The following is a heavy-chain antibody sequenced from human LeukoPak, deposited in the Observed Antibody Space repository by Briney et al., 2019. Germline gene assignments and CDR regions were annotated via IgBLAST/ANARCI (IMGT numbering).Heavy chain of an antibody. Sequence: YYXXWIRQPXXXXXEWIGEINHSGSTNYNPSLKSRVTISVDTSKNQFSLKLSSVTAADTAVYYCARAGDIVVVPAGDYYYGMDVWGQGTTVTVSS. CDR2: INHSGST. J-gene: IGHJ6*02. CDR1: YY. D-gene: IGHD2-2*01. V-gene: IGHV4-34*01. CDR3: ARAGDIVVVPAGDYYYGMDV.